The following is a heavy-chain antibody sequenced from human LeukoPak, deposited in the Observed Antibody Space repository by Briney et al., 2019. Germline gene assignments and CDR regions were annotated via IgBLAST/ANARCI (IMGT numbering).Heavy chain of an antibody. CDR1: GFTFSSYV. J-gene: IGHJ4*02. CDR3: ATIPVVAATFYFDY. Sequence: GGSLRLSCAASGFTFSSYVMHWVRQAPGKGLEWVANIKQDGSEKYYVDSVKGRFTISRDNAKNSLYLQMNSLRAEDTAVYYCATIPVVAATFYFDYWGQGTLVTVSS. D-gene: IGHD2-15*01. CDR2: IKQDGSEK. V-gene: IGHV3-7*01.